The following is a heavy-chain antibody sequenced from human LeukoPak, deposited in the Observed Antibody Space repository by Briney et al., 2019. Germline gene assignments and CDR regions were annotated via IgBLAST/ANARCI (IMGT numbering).Heavy chain of an antibody. CDR2: ISASSNFI. V-gene: IGHV3-21*01. Sequence: GGSLRLSCAASGFTFDDYGMSWVRQAPGKGLEWVSSISASSNFIHYAESVRGRFTISRDNAKNSLYLQMNSLGAQDTAVYYCARPATGYCSSAGCHWDSWGQGTLVTVSS. J-gene: IGHJ4*02. D-gene: IGHD2-2*01. CDR1: GFTFDDYG. CDR3: ARPATGYCSSAGCHWDS.